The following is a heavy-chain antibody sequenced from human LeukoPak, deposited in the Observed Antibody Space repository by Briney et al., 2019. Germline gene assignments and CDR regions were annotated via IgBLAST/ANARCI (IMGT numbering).Heavy chain of an antibody. V-gene: IGHV1-2*02. CDR1: GYTFTSYA. J-gene: IGHJ4*02. CDR2: ITPSGGT. CDR3: ARDRYGDGFAHFDY. D-gene: IGHD5-24*01. Sequence: ASVNVSCKASGYTFTSYAMHWVRQAPGQGLEWMGWITPSGGTNYPQKFQGRVAITRDTTITTAHMDLSRLTSDDTAVYYCARDRYGDGFAHFDYWGQGALVSVSS.